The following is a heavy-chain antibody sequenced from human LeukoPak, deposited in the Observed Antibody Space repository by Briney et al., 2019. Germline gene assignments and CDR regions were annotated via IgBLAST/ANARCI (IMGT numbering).Heavy chain of an antibody. CDR2: ISAYNGNT. Sequence: GASVKVSCKASGHTFTSYGISWVRQAPGQGLEWMGWISAYNGNTNYAQKLQGRVTMTTDTSTSTAYMELRSLRSDDTAVYYCARDSLRFLEWLLEDYYYGMDVWGQGTTVTVSS. J-gene: IGHJ6*02. CDR3: ARDSLRFLEWLLEDYYYGMDV. CDR1: GHTFTSYG. D-gene: IGHD3-3*01. V-gene: IGHV1-18*01.